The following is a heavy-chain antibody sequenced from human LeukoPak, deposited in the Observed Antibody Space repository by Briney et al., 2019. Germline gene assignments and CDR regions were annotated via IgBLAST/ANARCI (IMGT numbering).Heavy chain of an antibody. CDR3: ASSSGSYYSSNAEYFQH. CDR1: GYTFTDYY. J-gene: IGHJ1*01. CDR2: ISPSGGSS. V-gene: IGHV1-46*01. Sequence: GASVKVSCKASGYTFTDYYIHWVRQAPGQGLEWMGIISPSGGSSSYAQKFQGRVTMTRDKSTSTVYMELSRLRSEDTAVYYCASSSGSYYSSNAEYFQHWGQGTLVTVSS. D-gene: IGHD1-26*01.